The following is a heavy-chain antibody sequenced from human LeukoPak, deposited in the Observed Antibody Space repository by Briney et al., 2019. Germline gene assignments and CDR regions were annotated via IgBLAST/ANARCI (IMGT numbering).Heavy chain of an antibody. V-gene: IGHV4-59*01. CDR2: IYYSGST. CDR1: GGSISSYY. Sequence: PSETLSLTCTVSGGSISSYYLSWIRQPPGKGLEWIGYIYYSGSTNYNPSLKSRVTISVDTSKNQFSLKLSSVTAADTAVYYCARGLQYYDSSGYYYWGQGTLVTVSS. CDR3: ARGLQYYDSSGYYY. D-gene: IGHD3-22*01. J-gene: IGHJ4*02.